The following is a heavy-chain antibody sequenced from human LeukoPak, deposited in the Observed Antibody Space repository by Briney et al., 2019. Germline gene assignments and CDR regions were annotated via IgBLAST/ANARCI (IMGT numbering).Heavy chain of an antibody. CDR2: INPNSGGT. D-gene: IGHD3-10*01. CDR3: ARDYYGSGSSQHFDY. J-gene: IGHJ4*02. CDR1: GYTFTGYY. Sequence: GASVKVSCKASGYTFTGYYMHWVRQAPGQGLEWMGWINPNSGGTNYAQKFQGRVTMTRDMSTSTVYMELSSLRSEDTAVYYCARDYYGSGSSQHFDYWGQGTLVTVSS. V-gene: IGHV1-2*02.